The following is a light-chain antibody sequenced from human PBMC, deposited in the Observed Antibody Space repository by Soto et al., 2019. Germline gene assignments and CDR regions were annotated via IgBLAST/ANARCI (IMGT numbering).Light chain of an antibody. Sequence: QSALTQPPSASGSPGQSVTISCTGTSSDVGGYNFVSWYQQYPGKVPKLIIYEVNKRPSGVPDRFSGSKSGNTASLTVSGLQADDEADYYCTSCAGGNNVFGTGTKVTVL. J-gene: IGLJ1*01. CDR3: TSCAGGNNV. V-gene: IGLV2-8*01. CDR2: EVN. CDR1: SSDVGGYNF.